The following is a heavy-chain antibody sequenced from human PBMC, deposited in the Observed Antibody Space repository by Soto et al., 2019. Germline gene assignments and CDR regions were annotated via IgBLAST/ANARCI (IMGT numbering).Heavy chain of an antibody. V-gene: IGHV1-18*01. CDR2: ISAYNGNT. J-gene: IGHJ5*02. CDR3: ARVVGALGHLFDP. Sequence: QVQLVQSGGEGKKPGASVKFSCKASGYTFTSYGISWVRQAPGQGLEWRGRISAYNGNTNYAQTLQGRVTMTTDTSTSTDYMELRSLISDDTAVYYCARVVGALGHLFDPWGPGTLVTVSS. CDR1: GYTFTSYG. D-gene: IGHD1-26*01.